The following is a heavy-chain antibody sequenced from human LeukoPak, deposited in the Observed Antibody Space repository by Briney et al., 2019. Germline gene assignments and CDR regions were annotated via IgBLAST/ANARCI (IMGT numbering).Heavy chain of an antibody. CDR1: GFNFSSYG. Sequence: GGSLRLSCTASGFNFSSYGMHWVRQAPGKGLEWVSSISSSSSYIYYADSVKGRFTISRDNAKNSLYLQMNSLRAEDTAVYYCARENYDLSGRAFDIWGQGTMVTVSS. D-gene: IGHD3-22*01. CDR2: ISSSSSYI. V-gene: IGHV3-21*01. J-gene: IGHJ3*02. CDR3: ARENYDLSGRAFDI.